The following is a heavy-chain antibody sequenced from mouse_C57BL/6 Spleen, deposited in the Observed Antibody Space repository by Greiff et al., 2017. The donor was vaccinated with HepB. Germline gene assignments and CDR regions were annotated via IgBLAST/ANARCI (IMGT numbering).Heavy chain of an antibody. J-gene: IGHJ1*03. V-gene: IGHV5-16*01. Sequence: DVMLVESEGGLVQPGSSMKLSCTASGFTFSDYYMAWVRQVPEKGLEWVANINYDGSSTYYLDSLKSRFIISRYNAKNILYLQMSSLKSEDTATYYCARGNYYGRTFWYFDVWGTGTTVTVSS. D-gene: IGHD1-1*01. CDR2: INYDGSST. CDR3: ARGNYYGRTFWYFDV. CDR1: GFTFSDYY.